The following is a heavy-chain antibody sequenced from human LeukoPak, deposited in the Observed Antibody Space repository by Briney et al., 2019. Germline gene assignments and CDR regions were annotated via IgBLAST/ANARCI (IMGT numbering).Heavy chain of an antibody. CDR1: GYSFTNYW. Sequence: GESLKISCKGSGYSFTNYWIGWVRQMPGKGLEWMGIMFPGDSDARYSPSFQGQVTISADMSISTAYLQWSSLKASDTAMYYCARLGTFYDILTGNAFDIWGHGTMVTVSS. CDR2: MFPGDSDA. V-gene: IGHV5-51*01. D-gene: IGHD3-9*01. J-gene: IGHJ3*02. CDR3: ARLGTFYDILTGNAFDI.